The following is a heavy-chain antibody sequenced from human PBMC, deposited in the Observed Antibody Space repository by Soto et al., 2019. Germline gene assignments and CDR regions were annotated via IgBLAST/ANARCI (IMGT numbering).Heavy chain of an antibody. V-gene: IGHV3-23*01. Sequence: EVQLLESGGGLVQPGGSLRLSCAASGFTFNNYAMNWVRQAPGKGLEWVSVVTGNGGATYYADSVKGRFTISRDNSKNTLYLKMNNVRAEDTAVYYCAKDGPSGSHSGSSDYWGQGILVTV. CDR1: GFTFNNYA. D-gene: IGHD1-26*01. J-gene: IGHJ4*02. CDR2: VTGNGGAT. CDR3: AKDGPSGSHSGSSDY.